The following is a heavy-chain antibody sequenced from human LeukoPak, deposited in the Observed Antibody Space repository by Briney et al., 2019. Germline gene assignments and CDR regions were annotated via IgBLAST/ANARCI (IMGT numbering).Heavy chain of an antibody. CDR1: GFTFSSYS. V-gene: IGHV3-21*01. CDR3: ARGYYYDSSGLKVRHAFDI. CDR2: ISSSSSYI. J-gene: IGHJ3*02. Sequence: GGSLRLSCAASGFTFSSYSMNWVRQAPGKGLEWVSSISSSSSYICYADSVKGRFTISRDNAKNSLYLQMNSLRAEDTAVYYCARGYYYDSSGLKVRHAFDIWGQGTMVTVSS. D-gene: IGHD3-22*01.